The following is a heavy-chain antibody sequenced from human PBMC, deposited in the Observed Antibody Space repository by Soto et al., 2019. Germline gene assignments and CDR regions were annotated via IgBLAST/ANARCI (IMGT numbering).Heavy chain of an antibody. Sequence: GESLEISCKVSGYTFTSNGIAWVRQMPGKSLEWMGIIYPGDSDIRYSPSFEGRVTISADKSLSTAYLQLTSLKASDTAIYYCARSQALDNWGHGTLVTVS. CDR3: ARSQALDN. J-gene: IGHJ4*01. CDR1: GYTFTSNG. CDR2: IYPGDSDI. V-gene: IGHV5-51*01.